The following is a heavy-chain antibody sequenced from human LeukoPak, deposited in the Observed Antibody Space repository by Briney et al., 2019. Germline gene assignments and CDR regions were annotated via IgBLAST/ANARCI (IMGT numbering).Heavy chain of an antibody. CDR1: GGSFSDYY. Sequence: SETLSLTCAVYGGSFSDYYWNWIRQPPGKGPEWIGDISHGGITHYNPSLKSRLTISFDTSKNQFSLNLISVTAADTAVYYCARGHSDFGVIMGWFDPWGQGTLVTVSS. J-gene: IGHJ5*02. D-gene: IGHD2-21*01. CDR2: ISHGGIT. V-gene: IGHV4-34*01. CDR3: ARGHSDFGVIMGWFDP.